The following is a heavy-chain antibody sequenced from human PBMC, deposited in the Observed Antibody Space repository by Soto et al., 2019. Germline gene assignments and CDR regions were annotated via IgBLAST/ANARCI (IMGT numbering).Heavy chain of an antibody. CDR2: IGTAGDP. CDR3: AREDILGTRSFDY. V-gene: IGHV3-13*05. D-gene: IGHD1-26*01. CDR1: GFTFSSYD. J-gene: IGHJ4*02. Sequence: GGSLRLSCAASGFTFSSYDMHWVRQATGKGLEWVSAIGTAGDPYYPGSVKGRFTIFRDNAKNSLYLQMNSLRDEDTAVYYCAREDILGTRSFDYWGQGALVTVSS.